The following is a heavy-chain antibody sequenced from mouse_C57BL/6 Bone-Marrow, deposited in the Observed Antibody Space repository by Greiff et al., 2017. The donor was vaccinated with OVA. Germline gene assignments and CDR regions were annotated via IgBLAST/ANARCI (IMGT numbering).Heavy chain of an antibody. J-gene: IGHJ4*01. CDR2: IDPSDSYT. D-gene: IGHD1-1*02. CDR3: ALYGLYYARDY. CDR1: GYTFTSYW. Sequence: VQLQQPGAELVMPGASVKLSCKASGYTFTSYWMHWVKQRPGQGLAWIGEIDPSDSYTNYNQKFKGKSTLTVDKSSSTAYMQLSSLTSEDSAVEYCALYGLYYARDYWGQGTSVTVSS. V-gene: IGHV1-69*01.